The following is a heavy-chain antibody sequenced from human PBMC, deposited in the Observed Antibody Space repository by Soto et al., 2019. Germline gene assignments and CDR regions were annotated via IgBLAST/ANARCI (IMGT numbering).Heavy chain of an antibody. V-gene: IGHV4-39*01. J-gene: IGHJ5*02. CDR2: IFYSGST. Sequence: STSRSYWAWIRQPPGKGLEWLANIFYSGSTFYNPSLASRVSVSVDTSKNEFSLKLRSVTAADTAVYYCARQPTTGDTDLWFDPWGQGTLVTVSS. CDR3: ARQPTTGDTDLWFDP. D-gene: IGHD2-21*01. CDR1: STSRSY.